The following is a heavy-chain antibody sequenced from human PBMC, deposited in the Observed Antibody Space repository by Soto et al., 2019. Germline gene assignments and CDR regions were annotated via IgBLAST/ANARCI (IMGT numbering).Heavy chain of an antibody. V-gene: IGHV4-34*01. CDR3: ASGWGQGYDFWSGYPYAMDV. D-gene: IGHD3-3*01. J-gene: IGHJ6*02. CDR2: INHSGST. Sequence: SETLSLTCAVYGGSFSGYYWSWIRQPPGKGLEWIGEINHSGSTNYNPSLKSRVTISVDTSKNQFSLKLSSVTAADTAVYYCASGWGQGYDFWSGYPYAMDVQGQGPKVTVSS. CDR1: GGSFSGYY.